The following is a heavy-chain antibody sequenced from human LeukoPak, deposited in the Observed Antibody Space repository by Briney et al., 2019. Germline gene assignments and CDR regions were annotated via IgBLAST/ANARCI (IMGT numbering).Heavy chain of an antibody. D-gene: IGHD3-9*01. V-gene: IGHV3-11*01. J-gene: IGHJ6*02. CDR1: GFTFRDYY. CDR2: ISRSGDSL. Sequence: PGGSLRLSCAASGFTFRDYYMTWIRQAPGKGLEWVSYISRSGDSLYYADSVEGRFTISRDNAKNSLYLQMNSLRAEDTAVYYCAREVVIFPDYYYYGMDVWGQGTTVTVSS. CDR3: AREVVIFPDYYYYGMDV.